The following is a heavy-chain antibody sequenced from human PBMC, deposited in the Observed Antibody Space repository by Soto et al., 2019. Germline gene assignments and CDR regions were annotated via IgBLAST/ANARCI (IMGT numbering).Heavy chain of an antibody. CDR3: ARGQRFSDWFDP. J-gene: IGHJ5*02. Sequence: QVQLQESGPGLVKPSETMSLTCTVSGGDISTYSWTWIRQPAGKGLVRIGRISSSGSTKYNPSLKIRVTMSLDTSKNQFSLRLSSVTAADTAVYYCARGQRFSDWFDPWGQGTLVTVSS. V-gene: IGHV4-4*07. CDR2: ISSSGST. D-gene: IGHD3-3*01. CDR1: GGDISTYS.